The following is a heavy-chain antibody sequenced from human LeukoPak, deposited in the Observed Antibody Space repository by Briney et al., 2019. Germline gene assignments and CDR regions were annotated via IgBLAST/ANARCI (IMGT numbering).Heavy chain of an antibody. D-gene: IGHD6-13*01. CDR1: GGSISSSSYC. Sequence: SETLSLTCTVSGGSISSSSYCWGWIRQPPGKGLEWIRSIYYSGSTYYNPSLKSRVTISVDTSKNQFSLKLSSVTAADTAVYYCARLYSSSWYIWGAFDIWGQGTMVTVSS. CDR2: IYYSGST. V-gene: IGHV4-39*07. J-gene: IGHJ3*02. CDR3: ARLYSSSWYIWGAFDI.